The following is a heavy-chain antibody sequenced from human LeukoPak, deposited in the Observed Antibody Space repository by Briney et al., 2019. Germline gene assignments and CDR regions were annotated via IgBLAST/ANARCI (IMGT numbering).Heavy chain of an antibody. V-gene: IGHV3-53*01. D-gene: IGHD4-17*01. Sequence: GGSLRLSCAASGFTVSSNYMSWVRQAPGKGLEWVSVIYSGGSTYYADSVKGRFTIPRDNSKNTLYLQMNSLRAEDTAVYYCARDKSGDGIDYWGQGTLVTVSS. CDR1: GFTVSSNY. CDR3: ARDKSGDGIDY. CDR2: IYSGGST. J-gene: IGHJ4*02.